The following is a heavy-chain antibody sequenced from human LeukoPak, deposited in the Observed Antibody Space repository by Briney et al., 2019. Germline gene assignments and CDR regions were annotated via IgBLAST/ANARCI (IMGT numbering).Heavy chain of an antibody. V-gene: IGHV4-39*07. J-gene: IGHJ4*02. Sequence: SETLSLTCTVSGGSISSSSYYWSWIRQPPGKGLEWIGEINHSGSTNYNPSLKSRVTISVDTSKNQFSLKLSSVTAADTAVYYCARGPFYYYDSSGHDYWGQGTLVTVSS. CDR2: INHSGST. CDR3: ARGPFYYYDSSGHDY. CDR1: GGSISSSSYY. D-gene: IGHD3-22*01.